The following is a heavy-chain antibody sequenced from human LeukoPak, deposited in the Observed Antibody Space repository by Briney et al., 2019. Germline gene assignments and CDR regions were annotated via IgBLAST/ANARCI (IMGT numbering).Heavy chain of an antibody. CDR1: GFTLSNYA. CDR3: ANEKCYFDY. CDR2: ISAGGGA. J-gene: IGHJ4*02. V-gene: IGHV3-23*01. Sequence: GGSLRLSCAASGFTLSNYAMSWVRQAAGKGLEWVSTISAGGGAYYADSVKGRFTISRDNSKSTLYLQMNSRRAEDTAVYYCANEKCYFDYWGQGTLVTVSS.